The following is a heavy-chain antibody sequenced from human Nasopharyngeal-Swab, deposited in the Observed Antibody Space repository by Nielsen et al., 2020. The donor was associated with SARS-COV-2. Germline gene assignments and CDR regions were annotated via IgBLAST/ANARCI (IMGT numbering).Heavy chain of an antibody. CDR3: AKDPEDIPYYFDY. CDR1: GGTFSSYA. V-gene: IGHV1-69*04. CDR2: IIPILGIA. Sequence: SVKVSCKASGGTFSSYAISWVRQAPGQGLEWMGRIIPILGIANYAQKFQGRVTITADKSTSTAYMELSSLRSEDTAVYYCAKDPEDIPYYFDYWGQGTLVTVSS. D-gene: IGHD2-15*01. J-gene: IGHJ4*02.